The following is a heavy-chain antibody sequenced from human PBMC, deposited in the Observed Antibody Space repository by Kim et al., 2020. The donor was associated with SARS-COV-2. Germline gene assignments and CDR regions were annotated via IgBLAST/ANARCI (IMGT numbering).Heavy chain of an antibody. Sequence: GGSLRLSCAASGFTFSNAWMSWVRQAPGKGLEWVGRIKSKTDGGTTDYAAPVKGRFTISRDDSKNTLYLQMNSLKTEDTAVYYCTRGGYCGGDCYHLYGMDVWGQGTTVTVSS. CDR3: TRGGYCGGDCYHLYGMDV. CDR1: GFTFSNAW. V-gene: IGHV3-15*01. J-gene: IGHJ6*02. CDR2: IKSKTDGGTT. D-gene: IGHD2-21*02.